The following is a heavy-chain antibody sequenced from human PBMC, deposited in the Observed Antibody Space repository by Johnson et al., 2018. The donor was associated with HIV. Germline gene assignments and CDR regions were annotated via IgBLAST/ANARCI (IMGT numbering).Heavy chain of an antibody. CDR1: GFTFSSYG. CDR3: AREGVSGSYYDAFDL. V-gene: IGHV3-30*19. CDR2: ISYDGSNK. D-gene: IGHD1-26*01. J-gene: IGHJ3*01. Sequence: QVQLVESGGGVVQPGRSLRLSCAASGFTFSSYGMHWVRQAPGKGLEWVAVISYDGSNKYYADSVKGRFTISRDNSKNTLFLQMDSLRDDDTAVYYCAREGVSGSYYDAFDLWGQGTMVTVSS.